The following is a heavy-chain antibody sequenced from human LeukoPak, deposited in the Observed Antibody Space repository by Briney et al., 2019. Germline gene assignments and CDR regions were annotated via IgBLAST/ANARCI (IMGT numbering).Heavy chain of an antibody. V-gene: IGHV3-21*01. CDR3: ARDPTWGGGEDY. Sequence: GGSLRLSCAASGFTFSSYSMNWVRQAPGKGLEWVSSISSSSSYIYYADSVKGRFTISRDNAKNSLYLQMNSLRAEDTAVYYCARDPTWGGGEDYWGQGTLVTVSS. CDR1: GFTFSSYS. CDR2: ISSSSSYI. D-gene: IGHD3-10*01. J-gene: IGHJ4*02.